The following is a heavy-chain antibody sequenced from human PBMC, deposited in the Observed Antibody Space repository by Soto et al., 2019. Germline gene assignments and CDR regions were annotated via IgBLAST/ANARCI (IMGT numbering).Heavy chain of an antibody. Sequence: EASVTGSCKASGYTFTSDGISWVRQAPGQGLEWMGRISAYNGNTNYAQKLQGRVTMTTDTSTSTAYMELRSLRSDDTAVYYCARDRGIGGWFDPWGQGTLVTVSS. CDR2: ISAYNGNT. J-gene: IGHJ5*02. CDR3: ARDRGIGGWFDP. D-gene: IGHD2-15*01. V-gene: IGHV1-18*01. CDR1: GYTFTSDG.